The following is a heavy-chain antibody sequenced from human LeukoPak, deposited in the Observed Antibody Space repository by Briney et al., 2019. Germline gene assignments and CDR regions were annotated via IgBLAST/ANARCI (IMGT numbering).Heavy chain of an antibody. CDR1: GGSISSSSYY. Sequence: SETLSLTCTVSGGSISSSSYYWGWIRQPPGKGLEWIGSIYYSGSTYYNPSLKSRVTISVDRSKNQFSLKLSSVTAADTAVYYCARRPDDYYDSSGYNYYYYMDVWGKGTTVTVSS. CDR2: IYYSGST. V-gene: IGHV4-39*07. D-gene: IGHD3-22*01. CDR3: ARRPDDYYDSSGYNYYYYMDV. J-gene: IGHJ6*03.